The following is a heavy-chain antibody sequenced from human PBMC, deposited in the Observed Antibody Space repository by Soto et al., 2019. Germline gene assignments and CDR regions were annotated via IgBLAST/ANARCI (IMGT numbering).Heavy chain of an antibody. CDR3: ARASGYCTNGLCYGKSWFDP. V-gene: IGHV4-39*01. D-gene: IGHD2-8*01. J-gene: IGHJ5*02. CDR2: IYYSGST. CDR1: GGSISSSSYY. Sequence: SETLSLTCTVSGGSISSSSYYWGWIRQPPGKGLEWIGSIYYSGSTYYNPSLKSRVTISVDTSKNQFSLKLSSVTAADTAVYYCARASGYCTNGLCYGKSWFDPWGQGTLVTVSS.